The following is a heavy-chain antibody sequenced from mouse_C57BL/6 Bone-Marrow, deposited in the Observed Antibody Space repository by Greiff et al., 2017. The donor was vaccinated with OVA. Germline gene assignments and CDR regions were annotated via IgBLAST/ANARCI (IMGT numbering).Heavy chain of an antibody. CDR1: GFTFSSYA. J-gene: IGHJ2*01. D-gene: IGHD1-1*01. Sequence: EVQVVESGGGLVKPGGSLKLSCAASGFTFSSYAMYWVRQTPEKRLEWVATISDGGSYTYYPDNVKGRFTISRDNAKSNLYLHMSRLKSEDTAMYYCARDRAVVAFDYWGQGTTLTVSS. V-gene: IGHV5-4*01. CDR3: ARDRAVVAFDY. CDR2: ISDGGSYT.